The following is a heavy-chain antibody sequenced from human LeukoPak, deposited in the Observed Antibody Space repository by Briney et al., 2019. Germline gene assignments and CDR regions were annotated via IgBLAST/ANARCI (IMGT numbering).Heavy chain of an antibody. D-gene: IGHD6-19*01. CDR3: AREDSSGWYFDY. V-gene: IGHV3-30*03. CDR1: GFTFSSYG. J-gene: IGHJ4*02. Sequence: PAGSLRLSCATSGFTFSSYGMHWVRQAPGKGLEWVAVISYGGSNKYYADSVKGRFTISRDNSKNTLYLQMNSLRAEDTAVYYCAREDSSGWYFDYWGQGTLVTVSS. CDR2: ISYGGSNK.